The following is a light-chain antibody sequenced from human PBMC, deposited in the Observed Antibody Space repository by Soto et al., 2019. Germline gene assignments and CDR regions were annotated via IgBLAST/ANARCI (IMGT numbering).Light chain of an antibody. Sequence: IQMTQSPSTLSASVGDRVTITCRASQDISDDVGWYQQTPGEAPKLLISGASRLQSGVPSRFSGSGSGAAFTLTITSLRPEDSATYYCLQNHNYPRTFGQGTKVDIK. CDR3: LQNHNYPRT. CDR2: GAS. V-gene: IGKV1-6*02. CDR1: QDISDD. J-gene: IGKJ1*01.